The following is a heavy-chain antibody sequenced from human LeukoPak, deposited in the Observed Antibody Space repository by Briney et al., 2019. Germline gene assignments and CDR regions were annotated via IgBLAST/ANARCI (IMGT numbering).Heavy chain of an antibody. V-gene: IGHV1-8*01. CDR3: ARGATLIVGATDYYYYGMDV. J-gene: IGHJ6*02. Sequence: GASVKVSCKASGYTFTSYDINWVRQATGQGLVWMGWMNPNSGNTGYAQKFQGRVTMTRNTSISTAYMELSSLRSEDTAVYYCARGATLIVGATDYYYYGMDVWGQGTTVTVSS. CDR1: GYTFTSYD. CDR2: MNPNSGNT. D-gene: IGHD1-26*01.